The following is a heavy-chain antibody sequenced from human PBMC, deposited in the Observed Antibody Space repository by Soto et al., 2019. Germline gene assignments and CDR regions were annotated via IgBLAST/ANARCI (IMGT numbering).Heavy chain of an antibody. CDR2: VYYSGGS. Sequence: SETLSLTCAVSGVSIHNSHSFWGWIRQPPGKGLEFIGSVYYSGGSHYNPSLKGRVTISVDTSNNQVSLRVNSVTAADTAVYYCGRVVEGATRHADSDSWGQGMLVTVS. CDR1: GVSIHNSHSF. D-gene: IGHD2-15*01. CDR3: GRVVEGATRHADSDS. J-gene: IGHJ5*02. V-gene: IGHV4-39*01.